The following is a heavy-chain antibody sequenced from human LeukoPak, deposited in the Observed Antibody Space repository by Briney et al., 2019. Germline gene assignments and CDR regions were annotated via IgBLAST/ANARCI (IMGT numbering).Heavy chain of an antibody. J-gene: IGHJ4*02. Sequence: ASVKVSCKASGYTFTGYYMHWVRQAPGQGLEWMGWINPNSGGTSYAQKFQGRVTMTRDTSISTAYMELSRLRSDDTAVYYCARGRYYDSSGYYYWGQGTLVTVSS. V-gene: IGHV1-2*02. D-gene: IGHD3-22*01. CDR3: ARGRYYDSSGYYY. CDR1: GYTFTGYY. CDR2: INPNSGGT.